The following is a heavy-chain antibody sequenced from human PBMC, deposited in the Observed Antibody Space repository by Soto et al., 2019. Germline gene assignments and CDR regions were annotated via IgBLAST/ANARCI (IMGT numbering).Heavy chain of an antibody. D-gene: IGHD6-19*01. Sequence: TLSLTCTVSGDSISSGDYYWSWIRQPPGKGLEWIGYIYSSGRTDYNPSLKSRLTISEDTSKNQFSLRLRSVTAADTAVYYCGRAGSSGWYYFDYWGQGTLVTVSS. J-gene: IGHJ4*02. CDR2: IYSSGRT. CDR3: GRAGSSGWYYFDY. V-gene: IGHV4-30-4*01. CDR1: GDSISSGDYY.